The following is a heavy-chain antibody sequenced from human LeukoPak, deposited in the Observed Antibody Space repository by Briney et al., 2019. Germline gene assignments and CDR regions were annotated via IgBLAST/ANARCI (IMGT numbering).Heavy chain of an antibody. Sequence: PGGSLRLACAASGFTFSSYEMNWVRQAPGKGLEWVSYISSSGSTIYYADSVKGRFTISRDNAKNSLYLQMNSLRAEDTAVYYCARDSDLYYYMDVWGKGTTVTISS. V-gene: IGHV3-48*03. CDR1: GFTFSSYE. CDR3: ARDSDLYYYMDV. CDR2: ISSSGSTI. J-gene: IGHJ6*03.